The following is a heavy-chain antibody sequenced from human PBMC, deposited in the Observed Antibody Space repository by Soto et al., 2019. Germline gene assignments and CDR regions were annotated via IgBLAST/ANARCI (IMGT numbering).Heavy chain of an antibody. J-gene: IGHJ4*02. CDR2: INPSGGST. D-gene: IGHD5-18*01. Sequence: ASVKVSCKASGYTVTSYYMHWVRQAPGQGLEWMGIINPSGGSTSYAQKFQGRVTMTRDTSTSTVYMELSSLRSEDTAVYYCAIRGYSYGYLSDYWSQGTLVTVSS. CDR3: AIRGYSYGYLSDY. V-gene: IGHV1-46*01. CDR1: GYTVTSYY.